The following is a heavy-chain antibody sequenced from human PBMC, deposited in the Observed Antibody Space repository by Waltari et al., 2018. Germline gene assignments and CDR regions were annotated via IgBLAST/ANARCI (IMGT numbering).Heavy chain of an antibody. CDR1: GGTFSSYA. CDR3: SRDTENGSGSYPLGWFDP. Sequence: QVQLVQSGAEVKKPGSSVKVSCKASGGTFSSYAISWVRQAPGQGLEWMGWNIPILGIANYAQKFQGRVTITADESTSTAYMELSSLRSEDTAVYYCSRDTENGSGSYPLGWFDPWGQGTLVTVSS. J-gene: IGHJ5*02. D-gene: IGHD3-10*01. CDR2: NIPILGIA. V-gene: IGHV1-69*04.